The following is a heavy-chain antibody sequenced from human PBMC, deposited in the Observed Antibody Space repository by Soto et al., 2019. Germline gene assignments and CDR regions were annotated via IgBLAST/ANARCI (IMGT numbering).Heavy chain of an antibody. CDR3: ARGSAYSDYDLEY. V-gene: IGHV3-23*01. CDR1: EFTFSTYA. J-gene: IGHJ4*02. CDR2: ISGSGGST. D-gene: IGHD4-17*01. Sequence: GGSLRLSCAASEFTFSTYAMSWVRQAPGKGLEWVSAISGSGGSTYYADSVKGRFTISRDKSTNTLYLHMNSLRAEDTAVYYCARGSAYSDYDLEYWGQGTLVTVSS.